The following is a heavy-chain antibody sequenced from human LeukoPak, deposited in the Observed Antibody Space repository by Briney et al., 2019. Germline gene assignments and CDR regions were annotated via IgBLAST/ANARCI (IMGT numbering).Heavy chain of an antibody. J-gene: IGHJ4*02. Sequence: GGSLRLSCAASGFTFISYSMNWVRQAPGKGLEWVSSISTSSTYIYYADSVKGRFTISRDNAKNSLYLQMNSLRADDTAVYYCARVAEAAAFDYWGQGTLVTVSS. CDR1: GFTFISYS. V-gene: IGHV3-21*01. CDR2: ISTSSTYI. D-gene: IGHD6-13*01. CDR3: ARVAEAAAFDY.